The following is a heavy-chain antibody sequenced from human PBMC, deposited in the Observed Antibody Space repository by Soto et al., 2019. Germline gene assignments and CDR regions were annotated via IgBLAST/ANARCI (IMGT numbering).Heavy chain of an antibody. CDR3: ARTHITMVRGVTNYYYYYGMDV. V-gene: IGHV1-2*04. J-gene: IGHJ6*02. CDR2: INPNSGGT. Sequence: ASVKVSCKASGYTFTGYYMHWVRQAPGQGLEWMGWINPNSGGTNYAQKFQGWGTMTRDTSISTAYMELSRLRSDDTAVYYCARTHITMVRGVTNYYYYYGMDVWGQGTTVTVSS. CDR1: GYTFTGYY. D-gene: IGHD3-10*01.